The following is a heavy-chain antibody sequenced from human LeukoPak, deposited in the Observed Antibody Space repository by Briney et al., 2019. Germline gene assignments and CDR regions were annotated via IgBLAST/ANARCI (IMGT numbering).Heavy chain of an antibody. D-gene: IGHD3-16*01. CDR1: GFTFSSYE. CDR2: ISSSGSTI. V-gene: IGHV3-48*03. CDR3: ARDYGGEAFDY. Sequence: GGSLRLSCAASGFTFSSYEMNWVRQAPGKGLEWVSYISSSGSTIYYADSVRGRLTISRDNAKNSLYLQMNSLRAEDTAVYYCARDYGGEAFDYWGQGTLVTVSS. J-gene: IGHJ4*02.